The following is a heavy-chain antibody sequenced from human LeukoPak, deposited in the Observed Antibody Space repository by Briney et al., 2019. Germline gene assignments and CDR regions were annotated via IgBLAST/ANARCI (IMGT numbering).Heavy chain of an antibody. D-gene: IGHD6-13*01. J-gene: IGHJ6*02. Sequence: GSLRLSCAASGFTFSSYSMNWVRQAPGKGLEWVSSISSSSSYIYYADSVKGRFTISRDNAKNSLYLQMNSLRAEDTAVYYCARDRIAAAGNPTYYYYGMDVWGQGTTVTVSS. CDR3: ARDRIAAAGNPTYYYYGMDV. CDR2: ISSSSSYI. CDR1: GFTFSSYS. V-gene: IGHV3-21*01.